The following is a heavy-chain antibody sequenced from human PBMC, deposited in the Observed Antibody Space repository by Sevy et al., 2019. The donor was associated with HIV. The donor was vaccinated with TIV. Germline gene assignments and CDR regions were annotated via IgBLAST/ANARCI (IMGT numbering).Heavy chain of an antibody. CDR2: INWNGGST. D-gene: IGHD3-10*01. J-gene: IGHJ3*02. V-gene: IGHV3-20*04. Sequence: GGSLRLSCAASGFRFDGYGMSWVRQAPGKGLEWVSNINWNGGSTAFVDSVKGRFTISRDNAKNFLYLQMNSLSAEDTAFYYCAREGGGQEGLDIWGQGTLVTVSS. CDR1: GFRFDGYG. CDR3: AREGGGQEGLDI.